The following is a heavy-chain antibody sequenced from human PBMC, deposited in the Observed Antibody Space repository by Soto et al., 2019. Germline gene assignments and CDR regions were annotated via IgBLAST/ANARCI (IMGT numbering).Heavy chain of an antibody. Sequence: PSETLSLTCTVSGGSISSYYWSWIRQPPGKGLGWIGYIYYSGSTNYNPSLKSRVTISVDTSKNQFSLKLSSVTAADTAVYYCARVWGGAFDIWGQGTMVTVS. J-gene: IGHJ3*02. CDR1: GGSISSYY. D-gene: IGHD3-10*01. V-gene: IGHV4-59*01. CDR2: IYYSGST. CDR3: ARVWGGAFDI.